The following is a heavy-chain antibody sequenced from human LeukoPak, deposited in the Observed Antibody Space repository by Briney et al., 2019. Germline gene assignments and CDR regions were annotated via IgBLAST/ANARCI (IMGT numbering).Heavy chain of an antibody. CDR1: GFIFSAFA. D-gene: IGHD3-3*01. J-gene: IGHJ4*02. CDR2: ISGSGGST. V-gene: IGHV3-23*01. Sequence: PGGSLRLSCAASGFIFSAFAMSWVREAPGRGLEWVSGISGSGGSTHYADSVKGRFTIPRENSKNMLYLQINSLGVGDTGVYYCAKELPGVRSGYFDYWGQGTLVTVS. CDR3: AKELPGVRSGYFDY.